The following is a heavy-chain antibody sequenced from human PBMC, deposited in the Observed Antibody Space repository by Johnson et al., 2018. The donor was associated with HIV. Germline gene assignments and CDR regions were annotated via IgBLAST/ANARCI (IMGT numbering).Heavy chain of an antibody. J-gene: IGHJ3*02. CDR3: ARGQPMVRGVHDAFDI. V-gene: IGHV3-30-3*01. D-gene: IGHD3-10*01. CDR1: GFTFSSYA. Sequence: QVLLVESGGGVVQPGRSLRLSCAASGFTFSSYAMHWVRQAPGKGLAWVAVISYAGSNKYYADSVKGRFTISRDNSKNTLYLQMNSLRAEDPAVYYCARGQPMVRGVHDAFDIWGQGTMVTVSS. CDR2: ISYAGSNK.